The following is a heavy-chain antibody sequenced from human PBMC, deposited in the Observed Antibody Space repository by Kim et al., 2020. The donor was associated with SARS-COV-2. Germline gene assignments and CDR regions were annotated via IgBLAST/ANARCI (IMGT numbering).Heavy chain of an antibody. D-gene: IGHD2-15*01. J-gene: IGHJ4*02. Sequence: KGRFTISRDNSKNTLYLQMNSLRAEDTAVYYCAKGMRRYCSGGSCYPGVYWGQGTLVTVSS. V-gene: IGHV3-30*02. CDR3: AKGMRRYCSGGSCYPGVY.